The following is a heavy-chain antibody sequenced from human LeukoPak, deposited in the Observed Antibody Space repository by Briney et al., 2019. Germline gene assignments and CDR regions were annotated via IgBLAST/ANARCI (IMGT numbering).Heavy chain of an antibody. CDR1: GGSISSYC. Sequence: PSETLSLTCTVSGGSISSYCWSWIRQPPGKGLDWIGYIYYAGSTNYNPSLKSRVTISVDTSKNQFSLKLTSVTAADTAMYYCARAYSSSFPFDFWGQGALVTVSS. J-gene: IGHJ4*02. CDR3: ARAYSSSFPFDF. CDR2: IYYAGST. D-gene: IGHD6-6*01. V-gene: IGHV4-59*01.